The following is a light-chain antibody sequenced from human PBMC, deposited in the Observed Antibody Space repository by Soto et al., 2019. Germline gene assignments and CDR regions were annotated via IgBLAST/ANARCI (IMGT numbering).Light chain of an antibody. Sequence: EIVMTQSPATLSVSPGERATLSCRASQSVSSNLAWYQQKPGQSPRLLMYGASTRATGTPARFSGSGSGTEFTLTISSLQSEDFAVYYCQQYNNWLYTFGQGTKLEIK. CDR3: QQYNNWLYT. V-gene: IGKV3-15*01. J-gene: IGKJ2*01. CDR2: GAS. CDR1: QSVSSN.